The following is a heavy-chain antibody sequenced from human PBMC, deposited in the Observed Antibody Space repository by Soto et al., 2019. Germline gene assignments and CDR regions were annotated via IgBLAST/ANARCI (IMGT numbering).Heavy chain of an antibody. J-gene: IGHJ4*02. CDR1: GFTFSNYV. V-gene: IGHV3-33*01. Sequence: QVQLVESGGGVVQPGTSLRLSCAASGFTFSNYVMHWVRQAPGKGLEWVAFIWYDGSNKFYADSVKGRSTISRDNSENTLYLQMNSLRADDTAVYYCASSAQYNSYYDFWGQGTLVTVFS. CDR2: IWYDGSNK. D-gene: IGHD6-6*01. CDR3: ASSAQYNSYYDF.